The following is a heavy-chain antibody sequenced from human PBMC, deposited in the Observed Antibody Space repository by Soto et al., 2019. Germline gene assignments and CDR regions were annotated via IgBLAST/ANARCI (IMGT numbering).Heavy chain of an antibody. V-gene: IGHV1-18*04. CDR2: LNTGDGNT. Sequence: QVLLVQSGAEVKKPGASVKVSCKASGYSFSTYGVSWVRQAPGQGLEWRVWLNTGDGNTAYAQRLQGRMTLTTDTSTTTAYMELRSLRSDDTAIYYCARGENYGSASDVFDHWGQGTLVTVYS. J-gene: IGHJ4*02. CDR3: ARGENYGSASDVFDH. CDR1: GYSFSTYG. D-gene: IGHD3-10*01.